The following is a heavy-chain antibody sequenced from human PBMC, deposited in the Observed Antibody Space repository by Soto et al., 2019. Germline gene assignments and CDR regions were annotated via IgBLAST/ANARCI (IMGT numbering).Heavy chain of an antibody. CDR1: GDSVTSGSYY. D-gene: IGHD7-27*01. CDR3: AREWGLLPYYVMNV. J-gene: IGHJ6*02. Sequence: SETLSLTCIVSGDSVTSGSYYWTWLREPPGKGLEWIGYISYTGRTKYNPSLQSRVTISVDTSKNDFSLNLSSVTAADTAVYFCAREWGLLPYYVMNVWGHGTAVTVSS. V-gene: IGHV4-61*03. CDR2: ISYTGRT.